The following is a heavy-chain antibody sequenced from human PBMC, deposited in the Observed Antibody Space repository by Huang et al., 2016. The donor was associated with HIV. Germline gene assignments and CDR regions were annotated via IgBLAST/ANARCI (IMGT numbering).Heavy chain of an antibody. CDR2: MTGGSSFI. V-gene: IGHV3-21*01. J-gene: IGHJ4*02. Sequence: EVQLVESGGGLVKPGGSLRLSCAASGFSFSGHSINWVRQAPGKGLEWVSSMTGGSSFIDYADSVKGRFTISRDNAKNSLYLQMNSLRAEDTAVYYCARDVIAAAGKYFDYWGQGTLVTVSS. CDR1: GFSFSGHS. CDR3: ARDVIAAAGKYFDY. D-gene: IGHD6-13*01.